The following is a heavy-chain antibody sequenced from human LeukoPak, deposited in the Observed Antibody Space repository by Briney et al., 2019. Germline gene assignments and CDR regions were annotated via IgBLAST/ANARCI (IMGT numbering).Heavy chain of an antibody. J-gene: IGHJ3*02. V-gene: IGHV3-23*01. CDR2: ISGSGGST. CDR1: GFTFSSYA. D-gene: IGHD6-13*01. Sequence: GGSLRLSCAASGFTFSSYAMSWVRQAPGKGLEWVSAISGSGGSTYYADSVKGRFTISRDNSKNTLYLQMNSLRAEDTAVYYCAKICIAAAGIAAQWAPKDAFDIWGQGTMVTVSS. CDR3: AKICIAAAGIAAQWAPKDAFDI.